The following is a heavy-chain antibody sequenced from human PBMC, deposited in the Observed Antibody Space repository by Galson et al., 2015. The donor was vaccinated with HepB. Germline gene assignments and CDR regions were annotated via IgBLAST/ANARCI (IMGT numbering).Heavy chain of an antibody. V-gene: IGHV1-46*03. J-gene: IGHJ4*02. CDR1: GYTFTSYY. Sequence: SVKVSCKASGYTFTSYYMHWVRQAPGQGLEWMGIINPSGGSTSYAQKFQGRVTMTRDTSTSTVYMELSSLRSEDTAVYYCARVRARGNYDYGVYDFDYWGQGTLVTVSS. CDR2: INPSGGST. CDR3: ARVRARGNYDYGVYDFDY. D-gene: IGHD4-17*01.